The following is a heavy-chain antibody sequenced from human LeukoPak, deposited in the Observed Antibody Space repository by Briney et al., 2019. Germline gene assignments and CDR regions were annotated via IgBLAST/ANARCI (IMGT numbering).Heavy chain of an antibody. CDR2: IDPSGSYT. V-gene: IGHV5-10-1*01. D-gene: IGHD5-12*01. CDR1: GYSFTSYW. Sequence: GEPLKISCKGSGYSFTSYWISWVRQMPGKGLEWMGRIDPSGSYTNYSPSFQGHVTISADKSISTAYLQWSSLKASDTAMYYCARQVGGGYSGYDRGAFDIWGQGTMVTVSS. CDR3: ARQVGGGYSGYDRGAFDI. J-gene: IGHJ3*02.